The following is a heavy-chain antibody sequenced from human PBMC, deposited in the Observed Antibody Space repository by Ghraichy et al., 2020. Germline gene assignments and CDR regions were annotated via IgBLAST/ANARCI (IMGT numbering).Heavy chain of an antibody. D-gene: IGHD2-21*01. Sequence: GGSLRLSCAASGFTFSSYAMSWVRQAPGKGLEWVSGISGSGGSTYYADSVNGRFTISRDNSKNTLYLQMNSLRAEDTAVYYCAKEEGGGGYSHPDYWGQGTLVTVSS. CDR3: AKEEGGGGYSHPDY. CDR1: GFTFSSYA. CDR2: ISGSGGST. V-gene: IGHV3-23*01. J-gene: IGHJ4*02.